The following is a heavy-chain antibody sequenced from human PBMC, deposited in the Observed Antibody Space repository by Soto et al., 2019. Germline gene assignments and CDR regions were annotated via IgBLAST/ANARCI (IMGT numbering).Heavy chain of an antibody. CDR1: GGSISSYY. V-gene: IGHV4-59*08. J-gene: IGHJ4*02. D-gene: IGHD3-3*01. CDR2: IYYSGST. Sequence: PSETLSLTCTVSGGSISSYYWSWIRQPPGKGLEWIGYIYYSGSTNYNPSLKSRVTISVDTSKNQFSLKVTSVTAADTAVYYCASRSVKLRFWEWFLPYFDYWGQGALVTVSS. CDR3: ASRSVKLRFWEWFLPYFDY.